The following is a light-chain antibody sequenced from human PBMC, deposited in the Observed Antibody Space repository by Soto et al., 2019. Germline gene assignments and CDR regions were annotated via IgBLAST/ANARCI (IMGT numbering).Light chain of an antibody. J-gene: IGKJ1*01. CDR1: QSISSY. CDR3: QQSYSTPLT. CDR2: AAS. V-gene: IGKV1-39*01. Sequence: DIQMTQSPSYLSASVGDRVTITCRASQSISSYLNWYQQKPWKAPKLLIYAASSLQSGVPSRFSSSGSGTDFTLTISSLQPEDFATYYCQQSYSTPLTFGLVTKVEIK.